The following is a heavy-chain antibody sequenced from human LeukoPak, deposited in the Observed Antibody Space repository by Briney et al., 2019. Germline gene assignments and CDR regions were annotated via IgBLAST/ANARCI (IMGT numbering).Heavy chain of an antibody. V-gene: IGHV4-39*01. Sequence: SETLSRTCTVSGGSISSSSYYWGWIRQPPGKGLEWIGSIYYSGSTYYNPPLKSRVTISVDTSKNQFSLKLSSVTAADTAVYYCARPSGDSSGYYSNDAFDIWGQGTMVTVSS. D-gene: IGHD3-22*01. CDR1: GGSISSSSYY. CDR2: IYYSGST. J-gene: IGHJ3*02. CDR3: ARPSGDSSGYYSNDAFDI.